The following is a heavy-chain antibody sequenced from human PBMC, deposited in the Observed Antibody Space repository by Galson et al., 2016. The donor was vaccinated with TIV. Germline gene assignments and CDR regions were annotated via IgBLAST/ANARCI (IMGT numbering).Heavy chain of an antibody. J-gene: IGHJ6*02. D-gene: IGHD6-13*01. CDR2: IYSRGST. CDR3: AGHQPGYSSRFYPPRGGMDV. Sequence: ETLSLTCTVSGDSVTNYYWSWIRQSAGKGLEWIGRIYSRGSTNYNPSLKSRVTMSVDRTKNQFSLKLTSVTAADTAVYYCAGHQPGYSSRFYPPRGGMDVWGQGTAVTVSS. V-gene: IGHV4-4*07. CDR1: GDSVTNYY.